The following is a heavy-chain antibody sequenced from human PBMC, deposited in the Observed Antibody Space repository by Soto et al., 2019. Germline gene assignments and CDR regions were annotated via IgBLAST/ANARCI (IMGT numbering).Heavy chain of an antibody. CDR3: ARELAYYYDSSGYLHSDY. D-gene: IGHD3-22*01. J-gene: IGHJ4*02. Sequence: GASVKVSCKASGDTFTSYGISWVRQAPGQGLEWMGWISAYNGNTNYAQKLQGRVTMTTDTSTSTAYMELRSLRSDDTAVYYCARELAYYYDSSGYLHSDYWGQGTLVTVSS. CDR1: GDTFTSYG. CDR2: ISAYNGNT. V-gene: IGHV1-18*01.